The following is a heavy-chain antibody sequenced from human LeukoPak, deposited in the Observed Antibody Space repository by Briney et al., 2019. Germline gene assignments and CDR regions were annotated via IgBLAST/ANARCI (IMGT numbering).Heavy chain of an antibody. V-gene: IGHV3-48*03. Sequence: GGSLRLSCAASGFSFSSYEMNGVRQAPGKGLEWVSYIGSSGSTVYYADSVKGRFTISRDNAKNSMYLQMNSLRDEDTAVYYCARDTLVYADSPDAFDIWGQGTMVTVSS. CDR3: ARDTLVYADSPDAFDI. CDR1: GFSFSSYE. J-gene: IGHJ3*02. CDR2: IGSSGSTV. D-gene: IGHD4-17*01.